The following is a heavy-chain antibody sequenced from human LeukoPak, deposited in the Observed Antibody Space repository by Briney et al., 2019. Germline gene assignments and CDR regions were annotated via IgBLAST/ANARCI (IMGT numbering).Heavy chain of an antibody. Sequence: GGSLRLSCAASGFTFSSYAMSWVRQAPGKGLEWVSAISGSGGSTYYADSVKGRFTISRDNSKNTLYLQMNSLRAEDTAVYYCARGFLEYGIVPDYWYFDLWGRGTLVTVSS. V-gene: IGHV3-23*01. CDR1: GFTFSSYA. CDR3: ARGFLEYGIVPDYWYFDL. D-gene: IGHD3-16*02. CDR2: ISGSGGST. J-gene: IGHJ2*01.